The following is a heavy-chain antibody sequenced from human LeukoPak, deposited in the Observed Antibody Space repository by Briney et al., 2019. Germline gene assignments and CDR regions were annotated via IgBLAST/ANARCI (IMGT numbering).Heavy chain of an antibody. CDR1: GGSFSSYY. D-gene: IGHD3-10*01. Sequence: PSETLSLTCTVSGGSFSSYYWTWIRQPPGKGLEWIGYIDHSGSTNYNPSLKSRVSISSDTSKNQFSLELSSVTAADTAVYYCARRPLLLWFGESWDQGTLVTVSS. J-gene: IGHJ4*02. CDR3: ARRPLLLWFGES. CDR2: IDHSGST. V-gene: IGHV4-59*01.